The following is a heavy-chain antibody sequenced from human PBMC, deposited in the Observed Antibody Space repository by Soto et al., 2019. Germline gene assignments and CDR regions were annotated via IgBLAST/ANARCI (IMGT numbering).Heavy chain of an antibody. J-gene: IGHJ6*03. CDR3: ARGRPQKGGYCSSTSCYSYYYYYMDV. V-gene: IGHV4-59*01. CDR2: IYYSGST. CDR1: GGSISSYY. Sequence: SETLSLTCPVSGGSISSYYLSWIRQPPGKGLEWIGYIYYSGSTNYNPSLKSRVTISVDTSKNQFSLKLSSVTAADTAVYYCARGRPQKGGYCSSTSCYSYYYYYMDVWGKGTTVTVSS. D-gene: IGHD2-2*01.